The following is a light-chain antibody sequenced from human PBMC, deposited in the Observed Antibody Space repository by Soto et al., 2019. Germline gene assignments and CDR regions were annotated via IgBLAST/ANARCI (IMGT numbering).Light chain of an antibody. CDR3: QQYNSFPT. CDR2: KAF. V-gene: IGKV1-5*03. Sequence: DIQMTQSPSTLSASVGDRVTITCRASQSISSWLAWYQQKPGKAPKFLSYKAFSLESGVPSRFSGSGSGTEFTLTISSLQPDDFATYYCQQYNSFPTFGQGTKVEIK. J-gene: IGKJ1*01. CDR1: QSISSW.